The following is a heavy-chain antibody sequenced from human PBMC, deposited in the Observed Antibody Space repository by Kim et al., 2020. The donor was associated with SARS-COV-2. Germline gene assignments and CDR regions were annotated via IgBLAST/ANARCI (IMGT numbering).Heavy chain of an antibody. Sequence: SETLSLTCTVSGGSISSGGYYWSWIRQPPGKGLEWIGYIYYSGSTYYNPSLKSRVTISVDTSKNQFSLKLSSVTAADTAVYYCARARITMIVVVDAFALWGQGTMVTVSS. D-gene: IGHD3-22*01. CDR1: GGSISSGGYY. CDR3: ARARITMIVVVDAFAL. V-gene: IGHV4-31*03. CDR2: IYYSGST. J-gene: IGHJ3*01.